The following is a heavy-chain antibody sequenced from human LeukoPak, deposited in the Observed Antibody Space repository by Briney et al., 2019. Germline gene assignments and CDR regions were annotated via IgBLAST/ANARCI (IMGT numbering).Heavy chain of an antibody. CDR2: IYYSGST. J-gene: IGHJ5*02. V-gene: IGHV4-59*08. CDR1: GGSISSYY. Sequence: SETLSLTCTVSGGSISSYYWSWIRQPPGKGLEWIGYIYYSGSTNYNPSLKSRVTISVDTPKNQFSLKLSSVTAADTAVYYCARHGGGYCSGGSCYSVRFDPWGQGTLVTVSS. D-gene: IGHD2-15*01. CDR3: ARHGGGYCSGGSCYSVRFDP.